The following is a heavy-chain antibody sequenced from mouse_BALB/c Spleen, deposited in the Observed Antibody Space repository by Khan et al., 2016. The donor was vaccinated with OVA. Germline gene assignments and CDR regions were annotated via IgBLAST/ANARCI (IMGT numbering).Heavy chain of an antibody. CDR1: GYTFTSYT. J-gene: IGHJ3*01. V-gene: IGHV1-4*01. CDR3: VRDGAYHRNDGWFAY. CDR2: INPSNGYT. D-gene: IGHD2-14*01. Sequence: QVQLKESGAELARPGASVKMSCKASGYTFTSYTIHWIKKRPGQGLEWIGYINPSNGYTNYNQKFKDKATLTTEQSSTTAYLQLSSLTSDYSAVYNCVRDGAYHRNDGWFAYWGQGTLVTVSA.